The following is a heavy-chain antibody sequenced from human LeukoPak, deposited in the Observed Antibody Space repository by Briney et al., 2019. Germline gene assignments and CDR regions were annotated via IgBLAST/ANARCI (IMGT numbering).Heavy chain of an antibody. CDR2: MKQDGSEK. J-gene: IGHJ4*02. V-gene: IGHV3-7*01. CDR1: GFTFSRYW. Sequence: GGSLRLSCAASGFTFSRYWMSWVRHAPGKGLEWVASMKQDGSEKYYVDSVKGRFTISRDNAKNSLYLQMNSLRAEDTAVYYCARGDPIYDFWSGGDYWGQGSLVTVSS. D-gene: IGHD3-3*01. CDR3: ARGDPIYDFWSGGDY.